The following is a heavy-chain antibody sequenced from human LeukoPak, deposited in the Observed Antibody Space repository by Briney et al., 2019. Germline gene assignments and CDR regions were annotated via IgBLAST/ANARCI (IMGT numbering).Heavy chain of an antibody. CDR1: AGFISISRYD. D-gene: IGHD3-22*01. V-gene: IGHV4-39*07. CDR2: TNYSGNT. J-gene: IGHJ4*02. CDR3: ARLLLSNYYDSSGYFDY. Sequence: SQTMSLTSPVAAGFISISRYDWGWIRQTPWKGLDWIGRTNYSGNTYYKPTLKGRVTMTVDTSKSQVSMELSSVAAEDTAVYYCARLLLSNYYDSSGYFDYWGQGTLVTVSS.